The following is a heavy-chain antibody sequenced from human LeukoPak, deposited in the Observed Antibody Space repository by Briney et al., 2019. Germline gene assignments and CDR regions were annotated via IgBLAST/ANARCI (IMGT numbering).Heavy chain of an antibody. D-gene: IGHD2-15*01. CDR3: AKYGLVGYCSGGSCYWIDY. CDR2: ISGSGGST. CDR1: GFTFSSYA. Sequence: GGSLRLSCAASGFTFSSYAMSWVRQAPGKGLEWVSAISGSGGSTYYADSVKGRFAISRDNSKNTLYLQMNSLRAEDTAVYYCAKYGLVGYCSGGSCYWIDYWGQGTLVTVSS. J-gene: IGHJ4*02. V-gene: IGHV3-23*01.